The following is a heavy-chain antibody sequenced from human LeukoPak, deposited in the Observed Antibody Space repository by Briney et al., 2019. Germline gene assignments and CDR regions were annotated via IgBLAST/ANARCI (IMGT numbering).Heavy chain of an antibody. CDR1: GGSISSRSYY. V-gene: IGHV4-61*02. CDR3: ARDGTMVGATTS. J-gene: IGHJ5*02. Sequence: SETLSLTCTVSGGSISSRSYYWGWIRQPAGKGLEWIGRIYTSGSTNYNPSLKSRVTISVDTSKNQFSLKLSSVTAADTAVYYCARDGTMVGATTSWGQGTLVTVSS. D-gene: IGHD1-26*01. CDR2: IYTSGST.